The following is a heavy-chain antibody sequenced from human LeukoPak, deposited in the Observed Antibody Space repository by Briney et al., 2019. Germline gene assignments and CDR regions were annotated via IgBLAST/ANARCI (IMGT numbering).Heavy chain of an antibody. CDR3: ARDPYGSGDGYFDY. J-gene: IGHJ4*02. V-gene: IGHV3-30*03. CDR1: EFTFNSYD. D-gene: IGHD3-10*01. Sequence: PGRSLRLSCAASEFTFNSYDMHWVRQAPGKGLEWVAVISYDESYKYYADSVKGRFTISRDNSKNTLYLQMSSLRAEDTAVYYCARDPYGSGDGYFDYWGQGTLVTVSS. CDR2: ISYDESYK.